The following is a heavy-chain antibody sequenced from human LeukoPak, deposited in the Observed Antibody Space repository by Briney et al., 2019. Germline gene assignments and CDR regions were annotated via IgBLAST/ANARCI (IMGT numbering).Heavy chain of an antibody. D-gene: IGHD5/OR15-5a*01. CDR3: AKGGLRVTDY. J-gene: IGHJ4*02. CDR1: RFTLSNYW. CDR2: VNNDGSST. Sequence: GGSLRLSCAASRFTLSNYWMHWVRQAPGKGLVWVSRVNNDGSSTTYADSVKGRFTISRDNAKNTLYLQMNSLRAEDTAVYYCAKGGLRVTDYWGQGTLVTVSS. V-gene: IGHV3-74*03.